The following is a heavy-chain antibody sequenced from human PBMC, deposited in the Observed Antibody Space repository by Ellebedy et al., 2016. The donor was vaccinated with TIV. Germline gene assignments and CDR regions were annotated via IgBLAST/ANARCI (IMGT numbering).Heavy chain of an antibody. V-gene: IGHV3-15*01. D-gene: IGHD2-15*01. CDR1: GFTFSNAW. Sequence: GESLKISCAASGFTFSNAWMSWVRQAPGKGLEWVGRIKSKTDGGTTVYAAPVKGRFTISRDDSKNTLYLQMNSLKTEDTAVYYCTRDSYCSGGSCYEGPGYYYYGMDVWGQGTTVTVSS. J-gene: IGHJ6*02. CDR3: TRDSYCSGGSCYEGPGYYYYGMDV. CDR2: IKSKTDGGTT.